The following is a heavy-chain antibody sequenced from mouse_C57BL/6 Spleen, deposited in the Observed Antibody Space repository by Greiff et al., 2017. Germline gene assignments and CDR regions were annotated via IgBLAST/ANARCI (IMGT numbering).Heavy chain of an antibody. J-gene: IGHJ1*03. V-gene: IGHV3-5*01. CDR2: IYYSGTI. CDR3: ARDYYSNYGGYFDV. D-gene: IGHD2-5*01. Sequence: EVQLQESGPGLVKPSQTVFLTCTVTGISITTGNYRWSWIRQFPGNKLEWIGYIYYSGTITYNPSLTSRTTITRDTPKNQFFLEMNSLTAEDTATYDCARDYYSNYGGYFDVWGTGTTVTVSS. CDR1: GISITTGNYR.